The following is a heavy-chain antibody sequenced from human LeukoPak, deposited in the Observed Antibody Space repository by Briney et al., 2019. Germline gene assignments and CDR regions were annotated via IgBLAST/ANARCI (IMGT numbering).Heavy chain of an antibody. CDR3: ATTDCSSTSCHYYYYYYMDV. V-gene: IGHV4-30-4*08. CDR2: IYYSGST. Sequence: SETLSLTCTVSGGSISSDDYYWSWIRQPPGKGLEWIGYIYYSGSTYYNPSLKSRVTISVDTSKNQFSLKLSSVTAADTAVYYCATTDCSSTSCHYYYYYYMDVWGKGTTVAVSS. J-gene: IGHJ6*03. CDR1: GGSISSDDYY. D-gene: IGHD2-2*01.